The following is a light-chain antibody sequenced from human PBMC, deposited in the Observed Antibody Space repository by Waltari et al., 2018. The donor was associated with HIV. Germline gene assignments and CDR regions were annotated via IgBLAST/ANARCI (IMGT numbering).Light chain of an antibody. Sequence: QSVLTQPPSASGTPGQRVTISCPGSSSTIAVNSVNWYQQLPGTAPKLLIYTNNQRPSRVPDRFSGSKSGTSASLAISGLQSEDEADYYCVVWDDSLNGPVFGGGTKLTVL. J-gene: IGLJ2*01. CDR1: SSTIAVNS. CDR2: TNN. CDR3: VVWDDSLNGPV. V-gene: IGLV1-44*01.